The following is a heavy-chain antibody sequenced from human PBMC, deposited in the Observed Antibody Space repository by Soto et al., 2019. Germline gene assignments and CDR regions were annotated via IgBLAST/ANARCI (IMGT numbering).Heavy chain of an antibody. V-gene: IGHV4-31*03. CDR2: IYYSGST. CDR3: ARAVQSKDFWSGYFVGP. D-gene: IGHD3-3*01. CDR1: GGSISSGGYY. J-gene: IGHJ5*02. Sequence: SETLSLTCTVSGGSISSGGYYWSWIRQHPGKGLEWIGYIYYSGSTYYNPSLKSRVTISVDTSKNQFSLKLSSVTAADTAVYYCARAVQSKDFWSGYFVGPWGQGTLVTVSS.